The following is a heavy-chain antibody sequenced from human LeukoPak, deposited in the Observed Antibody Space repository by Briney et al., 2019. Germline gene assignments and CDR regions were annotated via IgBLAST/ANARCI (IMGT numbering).Heavy chain of an antibody. V-gene: IGHV1-2*02. CDR1: GYTFTGYY. D-gene: IGHD6-19*01. Sequence: ASVKVSYKASGYTFTGYYMHWVRQAPGQGLEWMGWINPNSGGTNYAQKFQGRVTMTRDTSISTAYMELSSLRSEDTAVYYCARDAGYSSGWYGYWGQGTLVTVSS. CDR3: ARDAGYSSGWYGY. CDR2: INPNSGGT. J-gene: IGHJ4*02.